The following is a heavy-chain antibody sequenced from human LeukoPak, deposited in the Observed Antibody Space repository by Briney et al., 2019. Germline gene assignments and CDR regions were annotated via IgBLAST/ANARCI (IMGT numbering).Heavy chain of an antibody. CDR2: ITSSGSTI. CDR1: GFTFSDYY. D-gene: IGHD6-13*01. J-gene: IGHJ4*02. CDR3: AKRRQLAFDY. V-gene: IGHV3-11*01. Sequence: GGSLRLSCAASGFTFSDYYMSWIRQAPGKGLEWLSYITSSGSTIYYADSVKGRFTISRDNAKNSLYLQMNTLRAEDTAVYYCAKRRQLAFDYWGQGTLVTVSS.